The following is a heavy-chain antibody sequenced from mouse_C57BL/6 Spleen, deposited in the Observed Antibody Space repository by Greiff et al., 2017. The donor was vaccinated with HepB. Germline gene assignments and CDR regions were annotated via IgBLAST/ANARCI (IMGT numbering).Heavy chain of an antibody. D-gene: IGHD2-1*01. V-gene: IGHV1-22*01. Sequence: EVQLQESGPELVKPGASVKMSCKASGYTFTDYNMHWVKQSHGKSLEWIGYINPNNGGTSYNQKFKGKATLTVNKSSSTAYMELRSLTSEDSAVYYCARWGLYGNYFDYWGQGTTLTVSS. CDR1: GYTFTDYN. CDR3: ARWGLYGNYFDY. J-gene: IGHJ2*01. CDR2: INPNNGGT.